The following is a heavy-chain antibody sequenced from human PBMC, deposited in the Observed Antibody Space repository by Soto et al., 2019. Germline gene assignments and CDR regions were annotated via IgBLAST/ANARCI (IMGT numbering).Heavy chain of an antibody. CDR1: GFTFSSYS. CDR3: ARNGIMVRGQMDV. Sequence: GGSLRLSCAASGFTFSSYSMNWVRQAPGKGLEWVSSISSSSSYIYYADSVKGRFTISRDNPKNSLYLQMNSLRAEDTAVYYCARNGIMVRGQMDVWGQGTTVTVSS. V-gene: IGHV3-21*01. J-gene: IGHJ6*02. CDR2: ISSSSSYI. D-gene: IGHD3-10*01.